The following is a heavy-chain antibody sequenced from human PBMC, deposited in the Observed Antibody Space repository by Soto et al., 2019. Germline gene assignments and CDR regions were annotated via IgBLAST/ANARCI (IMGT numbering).Heavy chain of an antibody. CDR3: ARDPRYYDFWSGPEDYYYYYMDV. J-gene: IGHJ6*03. V-gene: IGHV3-7*01. Sequence: GGSLRLSCAASGFTFSSYWMSWVRQAPGKGLEWVANIKQDGSEKYYVDSVKGRFTISRDNAKNSLYLQMNSLRAEDTAVYYCARDPRYYDFWSGPEDYYYYYMDVWGKGTTVTVSS. CDR1: GFTFSSYW. D-gene: IGHD3-3*01. CDR2: IKQDGSEK.